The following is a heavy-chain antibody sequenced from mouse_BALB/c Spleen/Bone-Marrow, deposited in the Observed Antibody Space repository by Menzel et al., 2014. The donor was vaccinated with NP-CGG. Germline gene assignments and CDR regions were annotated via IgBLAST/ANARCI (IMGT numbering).Heavy chain of an antibody. CDR1: GFDFSRYW. V-gene: IGHV4-1*02. CDR3: ARQGYYGYCAY. J-gene: IGHJ3*01. CDR2: INPDSSTI. Sequence: EVQLQQSGGGLVQPGGSLKLSCAASGFDFSRYWMSWVRQAPGKGLEWIGEINPDSSTINYTPSLKDKFIISRDNAKNTLYLQMSKVRSEDTALYYCARQGYYGYCAYWGQGTLVTVSA. D-gene: IGHD1-2*01.